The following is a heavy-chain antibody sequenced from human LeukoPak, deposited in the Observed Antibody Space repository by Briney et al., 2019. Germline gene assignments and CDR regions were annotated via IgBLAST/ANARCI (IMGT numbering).Heavy chain of an antibody. D-gene: IGHD2-2*01. J-gene: IGHJ5*02. CDR3: ARQNLGYCSSTSCWSTSYNWSDP. Sequence: GEALKISCKGSGYSFTRYWIGWVRQMPGKGLELMGIIYPGGSDTRYSPSFQGQVTISADKSISTAYLQWSSLKASDTAMYYCARQNLGYCSSTSCWSTSYNWSDPWGQGTLVTVSS. CDR2: IYPGGSDT. V-gene: IGHV5-51*01. CDR1: GYSFTRYW.